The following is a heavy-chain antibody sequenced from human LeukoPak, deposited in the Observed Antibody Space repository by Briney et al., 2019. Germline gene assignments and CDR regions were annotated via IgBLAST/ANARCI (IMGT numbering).Heavy chain of an antibody. D-gene: IGHD3-3*01. Sequence: GGSLRLSCAASGFTVSSNYMSWVRQAPGKGLEWVTYISSSSTIYYADSVKGRFTISRDNAKNSLYLQMNSLRDEDTAVYYCARVPEGYYDFWSGYYRDYYYYGMDVWGQGTTVTVSS. CDR1: GFTVSSNY. V-gene: IGHV3-69-1*01. J-gene: IGHJ6*02. CDR3: ARVPEGYYDFWSGYYRDYYYYGMDV. CDR2: ISSSSTI.